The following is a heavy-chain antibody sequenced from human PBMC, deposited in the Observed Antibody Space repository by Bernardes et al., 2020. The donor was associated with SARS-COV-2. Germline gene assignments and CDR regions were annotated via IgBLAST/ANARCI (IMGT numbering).Heavy chain of an antibody. CDR1: GFTFSSYG. V-gene: IGHV3-30*03. J-gene: IGHJ4*02. Sequence: GSLRLSCAASGFTFSSYGMHWVRQAPGKGLEWVAVISYDGSNKYYADSVKGRFTISRDNSKNTLYLQMNSLRAEDTAVYYCATMVRAIDFWGQGTQITVSS. D-gene: IGHD3-10*01. CDR3: ATMVRAIDF. CDR2: ISYDGSNK.